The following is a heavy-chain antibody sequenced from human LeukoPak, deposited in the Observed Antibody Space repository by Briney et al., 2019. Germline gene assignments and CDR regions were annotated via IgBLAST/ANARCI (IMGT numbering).Heavy chain of an antibody. J-gene: IGHJ6*03. CDR2: INSDGSST. Sequence: PGGSLRLSCAASGFTFSSYWMHWVRQAPGKGLVWVSRINSDGSSTSYADSVKGRFTISRDNAKNTLYLQMNSLRAEDTAVYYCARVRKGYSYPKLLYYYYYYMDVWGKGTTVTVSS. V-gene: IGHV3-74*01. CDR1: GFTFSSYW. CDR3: ARVRKGYSYPKLLYYYYYYMDV. D-gene: IGHD5-18*01.